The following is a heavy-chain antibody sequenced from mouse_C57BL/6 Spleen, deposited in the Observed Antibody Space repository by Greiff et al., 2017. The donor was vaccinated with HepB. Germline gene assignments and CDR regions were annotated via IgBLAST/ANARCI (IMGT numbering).Heavy chain of an antibody. CDR3: ARSGYYDV. J-gene: IGHJ1*03. CDR1: GYTFTDYY. CDR2: IYPGSGNT. D-gene: IGHD1-3*01. V-gene: IGHV1-76*01. Sequence: VQLVESGAELVRPGASVKLSCKASGYTFTDYYINWVKQRPGQGLEWIARIYPGSGNTYYNEKFKGKATLTAEKSSSTAYMQLSSLTSEDSAVYFCARSGYYDVWGTGTTVTVSS.